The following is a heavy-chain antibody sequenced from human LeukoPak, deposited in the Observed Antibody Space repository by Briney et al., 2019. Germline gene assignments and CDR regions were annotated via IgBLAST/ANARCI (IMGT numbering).Heavy chain of an antibody. J-gene: IGHJ4*01. CDR3: ASREASMSRSH. CDR2: INEDGTIQ. V-gene: IGHV3-7*01. CDR1: GFSISDYW. Sequence: GGSLRLSCAASGFSISDYWMNWVRLVPGKGLEWVANINEDGTIQDYVASVRGRFTISRNNAKNSLYLQMNSLGAEDTAVYYCASREASMSRSHWGHGTLVTVSS. D-gene: IGHD2/OR15-2a*01.